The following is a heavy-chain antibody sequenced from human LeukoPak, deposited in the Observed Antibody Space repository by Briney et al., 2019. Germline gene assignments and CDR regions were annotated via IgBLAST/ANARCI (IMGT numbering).Heavy chain of an antibody. CDR3: ARGSSSLRDAFDI. J-gene: IGHJ3*02. V-gene: IGHV4-4*07. CDR1: GGSISSDY. Sequence: SETLSLTCTVSGGSISSDYWSWTRQPAGKGLEWIGRIYTSGSTNYNPSLKSRVTMSVDTSKNQFSLKLSSVTAADTAVYYCARGSSSLRDAFDIWGQGTMVTVSS. CDR2: IYTSGST. D-gene: IGHD6-6*01.